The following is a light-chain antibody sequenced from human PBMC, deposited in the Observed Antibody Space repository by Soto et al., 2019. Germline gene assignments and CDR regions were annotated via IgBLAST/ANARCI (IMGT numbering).Light chain of an antibody. V-gene: IGKV1-5*01. J-gene: IGKJ1*01. CDR1: QSIDSW. CDR3: QHYKRT. CDR2: DAS. Sequence: DIQMTQSPSTLSASVGDRVTITCRASQSIDSWLAWYQQKPGKAPKLLIYDASSLESGVPSRFSGSGSGTEFTLTISSLQPDDFATYYCQHYKRTFGQGTKVDIK.